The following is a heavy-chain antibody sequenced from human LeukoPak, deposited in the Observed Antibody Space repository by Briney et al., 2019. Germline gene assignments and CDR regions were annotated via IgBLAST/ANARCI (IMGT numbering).Heavy chain of an antibody. CDR1: GGSFTSYA. CDR2: IIPIFGTA. V-gene: IGHV1-69*01. CDR3: GRELRYIDWPRAFDM. D-gene: IGHD3-9*01. Sequence: GSSVKVSCKASGGSFTSYAISWVRQAPGQGLEWMGGIIPIFGTANYAQKLQGRVTITADESTSTAYMELSSLRSEDTAVYYCGRELRYIDWPRAFDMWGQGTMVTVSS. J-gene: IGHJ3*02.